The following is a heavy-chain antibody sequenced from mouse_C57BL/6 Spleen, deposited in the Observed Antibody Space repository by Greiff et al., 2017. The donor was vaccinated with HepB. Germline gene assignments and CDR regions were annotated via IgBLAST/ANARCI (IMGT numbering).Heavy chain of an antibody. CDR1: GFTFSSYA. V-gene: IGHV5-4*03. CDR2: ISDGGSYT. J-gene: IGHJ4*01. D-gene: IGHD1-1*01. Sequence: DVKLVESGGGLVKPGGSLKLSCAASGFTFSSYAMSWVRQTPEKRLEWVATISDGGSYTYYPDNVKGRFTISRDNAKNNLYLQMSHLKSEDTAMYYCARHYYGSSTDAMDYWGQGTSVTVSS. CDR3: ARHYYGSSTDAMDY.